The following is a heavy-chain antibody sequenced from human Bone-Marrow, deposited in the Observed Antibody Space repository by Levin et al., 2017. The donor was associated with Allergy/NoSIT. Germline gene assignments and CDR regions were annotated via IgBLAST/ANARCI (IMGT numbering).Heavy chain of an antibody. V-gene: IGHV3-11*04. CDR3: VKSTMFRGGIFDH. CDR2: ISGSGSAI. Sequence: GESLKISCAASGFTFSDYYMTWIRQAPGKGLEWVSYISGSGSAIYYADSVIGRFTISKDNSKNTLDLQMNSLRAEDTAIYYCVKSTMFRGGIFDHWGQGTVVTVSS. CDR1: GFTFSDYY. D-gene: IGHD5-24*01. J-gene: IGHJ4*02.